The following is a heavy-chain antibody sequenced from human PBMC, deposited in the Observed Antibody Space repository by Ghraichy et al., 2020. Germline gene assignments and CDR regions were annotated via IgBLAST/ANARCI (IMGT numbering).Heavy chain of an antibody. D-gene: IGHD4-17*01. Sequence: SETLCLTCTVSGGSITGNYLTWIRQPPGKGLEWIGYIYYTGSTNYNPSLKSRVTISVDTSKNQFSLKLNSVTAADTAVYYCARHPYGYYDYWGQGALVTVSS. CDR1: GGSITGNY. CDR3: ARHPYGYYDY. V-gene: IGHV4-59*08. J-gene: IGHJ4*02. CDR2: IYYTGST.